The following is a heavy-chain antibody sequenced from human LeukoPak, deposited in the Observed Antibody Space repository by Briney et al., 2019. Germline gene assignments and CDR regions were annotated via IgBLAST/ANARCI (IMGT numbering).Heavy chain of an antibody. CDR2: ISAFNGNT. D-gene: IGHD3-10*01. V-gene: IGHV1-18*01. CDR3: ARERSLLWFGELKNWFDP. Sequence: ASVKVSCKASGYTFTSYGISWVRQAPGQGLEWMGWISAFNGNTNYAQKLQGRVTMTTDTSTSTAYMELRSLRSDDTAVYYCARERSLLWFGELKNWFDPWGQGTLVTVSS. CDR1: GYTFTSYG. J-gene: IGHJ5*02.